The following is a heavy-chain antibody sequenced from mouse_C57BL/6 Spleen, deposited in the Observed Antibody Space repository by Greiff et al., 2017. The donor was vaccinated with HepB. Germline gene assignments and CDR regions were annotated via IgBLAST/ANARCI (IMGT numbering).Heavy chain of an antibody. CDR1: GFTFSDYY. Sequence: EVKVEESAGGLVQPGSSMKLSCTASGFTFSDYYMAWVRQVPEKGLEWVANINYDGSSTYYLDSLKSRFIISRDNAKNILYLQMSSLKSEDTATYYCARDITGPFAYWGQGTLVTVSA. V-gene: IGHV5-16*01. J-gene: IGHJ3*01. CDR3: ARDITGPFAY. CDR2: INYDGSST. D-gene: IGHD1-3*01.